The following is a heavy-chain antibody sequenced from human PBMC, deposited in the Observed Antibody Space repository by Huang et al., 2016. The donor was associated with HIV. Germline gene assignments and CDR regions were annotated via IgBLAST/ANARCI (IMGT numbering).Heavy chain of an antibody. J-gene: IGHJ4*02. CDR3: ARRFSSSSGYFDY. CDR1: GYSFSRYW. CDR2: SVPDDSDT. Sequence: VPLVQSGSEVNKPGESLKLSCKGSGYSFSRYWIAWVRQMPGKGLEWMCSSVPDDSDTTYSPDFDGHVTISDDKSIGTAYLQWSSLKASDTAMYYCARRFSSSSGYFDYWGQGSLVTVSS. D-gene: IGHD6-6*01. V-gene: IGHV5-51*01.